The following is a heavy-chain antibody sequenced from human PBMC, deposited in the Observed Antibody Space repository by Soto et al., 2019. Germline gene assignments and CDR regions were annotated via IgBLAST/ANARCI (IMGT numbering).Heavy chain of an antibody. CDR3: ARDCSSTSCYAYP. CDR2: IITILGIA. Sequence: QVQLVQSGAEVKKPGSSVKVSCKASVGTFSSYTISWVRQAPGQGLEWMGRIITILGIANYAQKFQGRVTITADKSTSTAYMEMSSLRSEDTAVYYCARDCSSTSCYAYPWGQGTLVTVSS. J-gene: IGHJ5*02. V-gene: IGHV1-69*08. D-gene: IGHD2-2*01. CDR1: VGTFSSYT.